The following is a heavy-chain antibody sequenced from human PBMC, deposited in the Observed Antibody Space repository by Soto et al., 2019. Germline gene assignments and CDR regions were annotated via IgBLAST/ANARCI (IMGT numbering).Heavy chain of an antibody. D-gene: IGHD2-15*01. V-gene: IGHV5-51*01. CDR1: GYSFTSYW. Sequence: GESLKISCKGSGYSFTSYWIGWVRQMPGKGLEWMGIIYPGDSDTRYSPSFQGQVTISADKSISTAYLQWSSLKASDTAMYYCARPLPNCSGGSCPFDYWGQGTLVTVSS. J-gene: IGHJ4*02. CDR2: IYPGDSDT. CDR3: ARPLPNCSGGSCPFDY.